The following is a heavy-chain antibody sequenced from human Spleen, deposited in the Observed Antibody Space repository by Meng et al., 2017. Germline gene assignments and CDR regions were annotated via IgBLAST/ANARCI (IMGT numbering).Heavy chain of an antibody. CDR2: ISYDGSNK. D-gene: IGHD6-13*01. Sequence: GESLKISCAASGFAFSSYAMHWVRQAPGKGLEWVAVISYDGSNKYYADSVKGRFTISRDNSKNTLYLQMNSLRAEDTAVYYCTVAAAGITELPYYYYGMDVWGQGTTVTVSS. J-gene: IGHJ6*02. CDR1: GFAFSSYA. V-gene: IGHV3-30*04. CDR3: TVAAAGITELPYYYYGMDV.